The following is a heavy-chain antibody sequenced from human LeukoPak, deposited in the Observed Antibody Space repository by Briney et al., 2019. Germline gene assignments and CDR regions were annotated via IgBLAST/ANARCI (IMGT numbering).Heavy chain of an antibody. V-gene: IGHV1-24*01. CDR3: AIDIVVVPPAHHAFDI. Sequence: ASVKVSCKVSGYTLTELSMHWVRQAPGKGLEWMGGFDPEDGETIYAQKFQGRVTMTDNTSTDTDYMELSSLRSEDTAVYYCAIDIVVVPPAHHAFDIWGQGTMVTVSS. CDR1: GYTLTELS. D-gene: IGHD2-2*01. CDR2: FDPEDGET. J-gene: IGHJ3*02.